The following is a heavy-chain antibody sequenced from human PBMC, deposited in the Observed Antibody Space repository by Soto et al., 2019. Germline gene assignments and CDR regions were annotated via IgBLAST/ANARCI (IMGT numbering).Heavy chain of an antibody. CDR1: GGSFSGYY. J-gene: IGHJ6*03. Sequence: SETLSLTCAVYGGSFSGYYWSWIRQPPGKGLEWIGEINHSGSTNYNPSLKSRVTISVDTSKNQFSLKLSSVTAADTAVYYCARGGGYCSSTSCYADYYYYMDVWGKGTTVTVSS. V-gene: IGHV4-34*01. D-gene: IGHD2-2*01. CDR2: INHSGST. CDR3: ARGGGYCSSTSCYADYYYYMDV.